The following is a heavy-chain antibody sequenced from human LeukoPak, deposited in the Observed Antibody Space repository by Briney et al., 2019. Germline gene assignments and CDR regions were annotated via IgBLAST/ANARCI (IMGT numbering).Heavy chain of an antibody. Sequence: PSETLSLTCTVSGYTISSGYYWGWIRQPPGKGLEWIGSIYHSGRTFYNPSLKSRVTISVDTSKNQFSLKLTSVTAADTAVYSCVSLYLRATRFDYWGQGTLVTVSS. CDR1: GYTISSGYY. V-gene: IGHV4-38-2*02. J-gene: IGHJ4*02. D-gene: IGHD5-24*01. CDR3: VSLYLRATRFDY. CDR2: IYHSGRT.